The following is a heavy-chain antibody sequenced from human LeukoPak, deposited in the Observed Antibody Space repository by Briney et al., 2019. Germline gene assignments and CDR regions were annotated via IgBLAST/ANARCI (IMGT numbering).Heavy chain of an antibody. J-gene: IGHJ4*02. Sequence: SETLSLTCTVSGGSISSLLWSWIRLPPGKGLEWIGYINYSGTTNYNPSLKSRVTISVDTSKKQFSLKLSSVTAADTAVYYCARQYCSRSSCYNFDYWGQGTLVTVSS. CDR1: GGSISSLL. CDR2: INYSGTT. D-gene: IGHD2-2*02. V-gene: IGHV4-59*08. CDR3: ARQYCSRSSCYNFDY.